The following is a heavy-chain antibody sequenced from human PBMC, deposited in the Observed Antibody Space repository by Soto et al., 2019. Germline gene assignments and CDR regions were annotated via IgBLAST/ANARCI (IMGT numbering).Heavy chain of an antibody. CDR3: ARLARLDDFWSGYYSSYYYYGMDV. Sequence: GESLKISCKGSGYSFTSYWIGWVRQMPGKGLEWMGIIYPGDSDTRYSPSFQGQVTISADKSISTAYLQWSSLKASDTAMYYCARLARLDDFWSGYYSSYYYYGMDVWGQGTTVTVSS. CDR1: GYSFTSYW. D-gene: IGHD3-3*01. V-gene: IGHV5-51*01. CDR2: IYPGDSDT. J-gene: IGHJ6*02.